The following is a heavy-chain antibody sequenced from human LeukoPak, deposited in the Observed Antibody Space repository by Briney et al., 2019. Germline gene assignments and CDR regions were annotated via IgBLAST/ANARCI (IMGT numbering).Heavy chain of an antibody. CDR1: GFTFSSSA. CDR3: AADPRHGRMYDA. Sequence: PGTSVKVSCKASGFTFSSSAMKWVRQARGQRLEWIGWIVVGRGNTNYAQRFQQRVTITRDMSTSTAYMELSSLTSEDTAVYYCAADPRHGRMYDAWGQGTLVTVSS. J-gene: IGHJ5*02. V-gene: IGHV1-58*02. D-gene: IGHD2-8*01. CDR2: IVVGRGNT.